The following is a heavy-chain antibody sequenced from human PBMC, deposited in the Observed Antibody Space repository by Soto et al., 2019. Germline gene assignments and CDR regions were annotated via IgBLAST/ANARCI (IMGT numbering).Heavy chain of an antibody. J-gene: IGHJ4*02. D-gene: IGHD4-17*01. CDR2: ISGSGGST. V-gene: IGHV3-23*01. CDR3: ARALDNYYGDYVVPGEFDY. Sequence: GGSLRLSCAASGFTFSSYAMSWVRQAPGKGLEWVSAISGSGGSTYYADSVKGRFTISRDNSKNTLYLQMNSLRAEDTAVYYCARALDNYYGDYVVPGEFDYWGQGTLVTVSS. CDR1: GFTFSSYA.